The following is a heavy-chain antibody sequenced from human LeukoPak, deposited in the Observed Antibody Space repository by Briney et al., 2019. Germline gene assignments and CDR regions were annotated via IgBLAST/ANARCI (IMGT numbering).Heavy chain of an antibody. CDR3: ARGPRSWGRGYYYYYYMDV. D-gene: IGHD6-13*01. Sequence: SETLSLTCTVSGGSFNSYYWSWIRQPPGKGLEWIAYIYYSGNTNYNPSLKSRVTISLDTSKNQFSLKLSSVTAADTAVYYCARGPRSWGRGYYYYYYMDVWGKGTTVTVSS. J-gene: IGHJ6*03. V-gene: IGHV4-59*12. CDR2: IYYSGNT. CDR1: GGSFNSYY.